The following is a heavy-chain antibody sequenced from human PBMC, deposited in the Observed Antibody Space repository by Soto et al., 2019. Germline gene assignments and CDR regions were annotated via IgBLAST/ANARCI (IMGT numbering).Heavy chain of an antibody. Sequence: PGGSLRLSCAASGFTFDDYAMHWVRQAPGKGLEWVSGISWNSGSIGYADSVKGRFTISRDNAKNSLYLQMNSLRAEDTALYYCAKEHTYSSRRRDLYHGFYYGMDVRGQGTTVTVSS. J-gene: IGHJ6*02. CDR1: GFTFDDYA. D-gene: IGHD6-13*01. CDR2: ISWNSGSI. CDR3: AKEHTYSSRRRDLYHGFYYGMDV. V-gene: IGHV3-9*01.